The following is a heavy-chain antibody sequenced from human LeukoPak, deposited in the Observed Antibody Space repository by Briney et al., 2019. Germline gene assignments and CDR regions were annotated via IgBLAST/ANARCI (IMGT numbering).Heavy chain of an antibody. CDR1: GFTFSSYA. CDR3: ARDPTLTNYDYVWGSSTFDY. D-gene: IGHD3-16*01. J-gene: IGHJ4*02. V-gene: IGHV3-23*01. CDR2: ISGSGGST. Sequence: GGSLRLSCAASGFTFSSYAMSWVRQAPGKGLEWVSAISGSGGSTYYADSVKGRFTSSRDNSKNTLYLQMNSLRAEDTAVYYCARDPTLTNYDYVWGSSTFDYWGQGTLVTVSS.